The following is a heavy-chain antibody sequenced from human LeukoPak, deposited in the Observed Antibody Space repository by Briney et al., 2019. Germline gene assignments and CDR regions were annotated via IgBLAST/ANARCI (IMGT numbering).Heavy chain of an antibody. CDR1: GFTFSSYW. CDR3: ARIYDFWSGSGPTSTQAFDY. J-gene: IGHJ4*02. V-gene: IGHV3-7*01. D-gene: IGHD3-3*01. Sequence: GGSLRLSCAASGFTFSSYWMSWVRQAPGKGLEWVANIKQDGSEKYYVDSVKGRFTISRDNAKNSLYLQMNSLRAEDTAVYYCARIYDFWSGSGPTSTQAFDYWGQGTLVTVSS. CDR2: IKQDGSEK.